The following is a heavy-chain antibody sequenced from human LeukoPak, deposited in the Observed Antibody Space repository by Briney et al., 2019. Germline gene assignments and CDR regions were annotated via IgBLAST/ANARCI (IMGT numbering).Heavy chain of an antibody. D-gene: IGHD1-26*01. J-gene: IGHJ4*02. CDR1: GFTFSDYY. CDR3: ARAQMGAPTDC. CDR2: ISSSGSTI. V-gene: IGHV3-11*04. Sequence: GGSLRLSCAASGFTFSDYYMSWIRQAPGKGLEWVSYISSSGSTIYYAGSVKGRFTVSRDIAKNTLYLQMNSLRAEDTAVYYCARAQMGAPTDCWGQGTLVTVSS.